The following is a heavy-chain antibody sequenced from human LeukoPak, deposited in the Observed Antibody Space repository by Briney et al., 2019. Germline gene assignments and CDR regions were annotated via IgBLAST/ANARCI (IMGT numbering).Heavy chain of an antibody. CDR2: ISGSGGRT. Sequence: GGSLRLSCSASGFTLSSYAVSWVRQAPGRGVEGFSTISGSGGRTYFPDSVKGRFTLSRDNSKNTLYLQMNSLGAEDTAVYYCAKHQQIYGDSLMDVWGQGTTVTVSS. CDR1: GFTLSSYA. J-gene: IGHJ6*02. CDR3: AKHQQIYGDSLMDV. V-gene: IGHV3-23*01. D-gene: IGHD4-17*01.